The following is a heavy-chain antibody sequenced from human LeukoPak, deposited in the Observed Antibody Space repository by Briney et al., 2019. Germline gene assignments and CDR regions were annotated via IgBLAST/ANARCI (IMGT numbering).Heavy chain of an antibody. V-gene: IGHV4-59*08. CDR3: ARAPYLDAFDI. D-gene: IGHD3-10*01. CDR2: IYYSGST. Sequence: SETLSLTCTVSGGSISSYYWSWIRQPPGKGLEWIGYIYYSGSTYYNPSLKSRVTISVDTSKNQFSLKLSSVTAADTAVYYCARAPYLDAFDIWGQGTMVTVSS. J-gene: IGHJ3*02. CDR1: GGSISSYY.